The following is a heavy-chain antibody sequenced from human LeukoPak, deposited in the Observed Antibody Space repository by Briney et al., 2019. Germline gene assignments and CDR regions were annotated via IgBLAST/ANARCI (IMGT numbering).Heavy chain of an antibody. V-gene: IGHV3-7*01. CDR2: INQDGSVK. D-gene: IGHD3-9*01. CDR3: AVGVGWLIDY. Sequence: GGSLRLSCTASGFSSSRYWMNWVRQAPGRGLEWVANINQDGSVKYSVDSVKGRFTISSDNAKTSAYLQMNSLRAEDTAVYYCAVGVGWLIDYWGQGIQVTVSS. J-gene: IGHJ4*02. CDR1: GFSSSRYW.